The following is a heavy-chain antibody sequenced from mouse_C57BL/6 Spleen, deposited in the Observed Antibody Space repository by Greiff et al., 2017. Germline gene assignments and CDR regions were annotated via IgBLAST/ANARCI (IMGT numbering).Heavy chain of an antibody. CDR3: TTGTTGFFDY. CDR1: GFNIKDDY. CDR2: IDPENGDT. V-gene: IGHV14-4*01. J-gene: IGHJ2*01. Sequence: VHVKQSGAELVRPGASVTLSCTASGFNIKDDYMHLVKQRPEQGLEWIGWIDPENGDTEYASKFQGKATITADTSSNTAYLQLSSLTSEDTAVYYCTTGTTGFFDYWGQGTTLTVSS. D-gene: IGHD1-1*01.